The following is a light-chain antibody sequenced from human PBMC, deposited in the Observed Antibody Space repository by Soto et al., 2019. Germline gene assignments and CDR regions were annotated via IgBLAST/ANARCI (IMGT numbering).Light chain of an antibody. CDR2: GAS. CDR1: QDISNY. Sequence: DIQMTQSPSSLSASVGDRVTITCRASQDISNYLAWYQQKPGKVPKLLIYGASTLQSGVPSRFSGSGSGTDFALTISSLQPEDFATYFCQTYKSAPYTFGQGTKLEIK. V-gene: IGKV1-27*01. J-gene: IGKJ2*01. CDR3: QTYKSAPYT.